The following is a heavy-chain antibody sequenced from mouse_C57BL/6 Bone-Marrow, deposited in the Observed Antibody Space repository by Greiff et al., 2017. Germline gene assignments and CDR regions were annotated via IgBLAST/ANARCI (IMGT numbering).Heavy chain of an antibody. CDR3: AKNAITTVVGDYAMDY. D-gene: IGHD1-1*01. CDR1: GFSLTSYG. Sequence: QVHVKQSGPGLVQPSQSLSITCTVSGFSLTSYGVHWVRQSPGKGLEWLGVIWRGGSTDYNAAFMSRLSITKDNSKSQVFFKMNSLQADDTAIYYCAKNAITTVVGDYAMDYWGQGTSVTVSS. V-gene: IGHV2-5*01. J-gene: IGHJ4*01. CDR2: IWRGGST.